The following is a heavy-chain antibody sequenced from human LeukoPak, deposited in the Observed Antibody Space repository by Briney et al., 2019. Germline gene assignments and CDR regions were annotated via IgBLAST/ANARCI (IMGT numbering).Heavy chain of an antibody. CDR2: IYSGGST. CDR1: GFTVSSNY. Sequence: GGSLRLSCAASGFTVSSNYMSWVRQAPGKGLEWVSVIYSGGSTYYADSVKGRFTISRDNTKNTLYLQMNSLRAEDTAVYYCARDYYDFWSGYYEVDYWGQGTLVTVSS. D-gene: IGHD3-3*01. V-gene: IGHV3-53*01. CDR3: ARDYYDFWSGYYEVDY. J-gene: IGHJ4*02.